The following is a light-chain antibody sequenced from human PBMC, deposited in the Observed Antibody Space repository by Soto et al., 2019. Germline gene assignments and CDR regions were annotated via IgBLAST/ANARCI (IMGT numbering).Light chain of an antibody. CDR1: QSISSW. CDR3: QQYNSYSWT. Sequence: IRRTQSPSALSASVGERVTINCLASQSISSWLAWYQQKPGKAPKLLIYDASTLESGVPSRFSGSRSGTEFTLTISSLQPDDFATYYCQQYNSYSWTFGQGAKVAIK. J-gene: IGKJ1*01. CDR2: DAS. V-gene: IGKV1-5*01.